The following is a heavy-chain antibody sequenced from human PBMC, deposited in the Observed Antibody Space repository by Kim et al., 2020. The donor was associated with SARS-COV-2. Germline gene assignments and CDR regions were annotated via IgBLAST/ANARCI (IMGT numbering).Heavy chain of an antibody. J-gene: IGHJ5*02. CDR3: AGEQRSSHNWFDP. Sequence: AQKFQGRVTITADKSTSTAYMELSSLRSEDTAVYYCAGEQRSSHNWFDPWGQGTLVTVSS. V-gene: IGHV1-69*04. D-gene: IGHD6-19*01.